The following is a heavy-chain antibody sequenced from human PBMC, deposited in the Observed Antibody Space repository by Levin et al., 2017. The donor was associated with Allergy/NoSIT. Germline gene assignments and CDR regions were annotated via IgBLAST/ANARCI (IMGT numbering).Heavy chain of an antibody. Sequence: GGSLRLSCAASGFTFSSYAMSWVRQAPGKGLKWVSAISGSGGSTYYADSVKGRFTISRDNSKNTLYLQMNSLRAEDTAVYYCARGQGSSWYFDPWGQGTLVTVSS. CDR2: ISGSGGST. CDR3: ARGQGSSWYFDP. V-gene: IGHV3-23*01. CDR1: GFTFSSYA. D-gene: IGHD6-13*01. J-gene: IGHJ5*02.